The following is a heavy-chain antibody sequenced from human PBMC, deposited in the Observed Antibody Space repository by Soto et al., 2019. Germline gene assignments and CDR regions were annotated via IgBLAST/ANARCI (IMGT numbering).Heavy chain of an antibody. CDR2: IYYSGST. Sequence: QVQLQESGPGLVKPSDTLSLTCAVSGYSISSSNWWGWIRQPPGKGLEWIGYIYYSGSTYNNPSLKSRITMSVDTSKNQFSLKLSSVTAVDTAVYYCARNRGYSYGSELDYWGQGTLVTVSS. J-gene: IGHJ4*02. D-gene: IGHD5-18*01. V-gene: IGHV4-28*01. CDR1: GYSISSSNW. CDR3: ARNRGYSYGSELDY.